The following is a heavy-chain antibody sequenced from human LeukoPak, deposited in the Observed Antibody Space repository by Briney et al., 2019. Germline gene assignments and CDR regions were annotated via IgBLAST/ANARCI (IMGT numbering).Heavy chain of an antibody. V-gene: IGHV4-59*01. CDR3: ARYGSGSYPYYYYYYMDV. CDR1: GGSISSYY. CDR2: IYYSGST. D-gene: IGHD3-10*01. Sequence: PSETLSLTCTVSGGSISSYYWSWIRQPPGKGLEWIGYIYYSGSTNYNPPLKSRVTISVDTSKNQFSLKLSSVTAADTAVYYCARYGSGSYPYYYYYYMDVWGKGTTVTISS. J-gene: IGHJ6*03.